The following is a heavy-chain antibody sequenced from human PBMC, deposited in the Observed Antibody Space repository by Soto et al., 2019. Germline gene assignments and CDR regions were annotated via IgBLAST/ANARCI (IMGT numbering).Heavy chain of an antibody. D-gene: IGHD2-15*01. Sequence: QVQLQQWGAGLLKPSETLSLTCAVYGGSFSGYYWSWIRQPPGKGLEWIGEINHSGSTNYNPSRRSRVTISVDTSKNQFSLTLSSVAAADTAVYYCARLRYCSGGSCYSPVPYYYGMDVWGQGTTVTVSS. J-gene: IGHJ6*02. CDR2: INHSGST. V-gene: IGHV4-34*01. CDR3: ARLRYCSGGSCYSPVPYYYGMDV. CDR1: GGSFSGYY.